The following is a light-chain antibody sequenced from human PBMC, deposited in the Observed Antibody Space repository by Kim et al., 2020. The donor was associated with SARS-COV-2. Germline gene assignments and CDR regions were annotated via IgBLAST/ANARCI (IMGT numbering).Light chain of an antibody. V-gene: IGLV2-11*01. J-gene: IGLJ3*02. Sequence: PGQAVTISCTGTSSDVGGYNYVSWYQQHPGKAPKLMIYDVSKRPSGVPDRFSGSKSGNTASLTISGLQAEDEADYYCCSYAGSYWVFGGGTKLTVL. CDR2: DVS. CDR3: CSYAGSYWV. CDR1: SSDVGGYNY.